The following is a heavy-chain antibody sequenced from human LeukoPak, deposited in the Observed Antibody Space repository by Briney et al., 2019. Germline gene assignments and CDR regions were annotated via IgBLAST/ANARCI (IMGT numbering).Heavy chain of an antibody. J-gene: IGHJ5*02. V-gene: IGHV1-69*04. CDR2: IIPIFGIA. Sequence: SVKVSSKASGGTFSSYAISWVRQAPGQGLEWMGRIIPIFGIANYAQKFQGRVTITADKSTSTAYMELSSLRSENTAVYYCARGIGRVIVPAASHGTDWFDPWGQGTLATVSS. CDR1: GGTFSSYA. D-gene: IGHD2-2*01. CDR3: ARGIGRVIVPAASHGTDWFDP.